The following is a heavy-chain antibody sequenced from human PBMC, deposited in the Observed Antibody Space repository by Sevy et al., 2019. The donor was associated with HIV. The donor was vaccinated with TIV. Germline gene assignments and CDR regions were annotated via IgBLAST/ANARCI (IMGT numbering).Heavy chain of an antibody. Sequence: GGSLRLSCAASGFSFSNYWMHWVRQAPGKGPEWVANIKQDESGEYYVASVKSRFTISRDNAKNSVYLEMNSLRPEETAIYYCAMGNSGSFDYWGQGTLVTVSS. J-gene: IGHJ4*02. V-gene: IGHV3-7*01. D-gene: IGHD3-22*01. CDR3: AMGNSGSFDY. CDR2: IKQDESGE. CDR1: GFSFSNYW.